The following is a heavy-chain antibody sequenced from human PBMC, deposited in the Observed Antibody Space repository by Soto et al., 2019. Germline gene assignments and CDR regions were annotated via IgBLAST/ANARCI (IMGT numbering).Heavy chain of an antibody. Sequence: LSLTCTVSGGSISSYYWSWIRQPPGKELQYIGYIYYSGSTNYNPSLKSRVTISDDTSTNQFSLTLTSVTAADTAVYYCARVPSPWGQGTLVTVS. CDR2: IYYSGST. V-gene: IGHV4-59*12. CDR3: ARVPSP. CDR1: GGSISSYY. J-gene: IGHJ5*02.